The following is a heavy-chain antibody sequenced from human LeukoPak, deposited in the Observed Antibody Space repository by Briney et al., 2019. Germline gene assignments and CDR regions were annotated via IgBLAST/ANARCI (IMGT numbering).Heavy chain of an antibody. J-gene: IGHJ6*02. CDR2: INPNSGGT. CDR3: ASSQLIAAAGTDYYFGMDV. Sequence: ASVKVSCTASGYTFTGYYMHWVRQAPGQGLEWMGWINPNSGGTNYAQKFQGRVTMTRDTSISTAYMELSRLRSEDTAVYYCASSQLIAAAGTDYYFGMDVWGQGTTVTVSS. V-gene: IGHV1-2*02. CDR1: GYTFTGYY. D-gene: IGHD6-13*01.